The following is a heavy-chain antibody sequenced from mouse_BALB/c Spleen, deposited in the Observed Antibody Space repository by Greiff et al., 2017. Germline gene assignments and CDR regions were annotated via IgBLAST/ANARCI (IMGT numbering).Heavy chain of an antibody. Sequence: EVQVVESGGGLVKLGGSLKLSCAASGFTFSSYYMTWVRQTPEKRLELVAAINSNGGSTYYPDTVKGRFTISRDNAKNTLYLQMSSLKSEDTALYYCARNYDDYPYFYAMDYWGQGTSVTVSS. CDR1: GFTFSSYY. CDR2: INSNGGST. J-gene: IGHJ4*01. V-gene: IGHV5-6-2*01. D-gene: IGHD2-3*01. CDR3: ARNYDDYPYFYAMDY.